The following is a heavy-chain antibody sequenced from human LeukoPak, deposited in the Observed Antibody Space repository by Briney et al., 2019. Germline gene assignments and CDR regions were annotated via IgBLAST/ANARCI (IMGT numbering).Heavy chain of an antibody. J-gene: IGHJ4*02. CDR3: AKVRVAAAGYDY. V-gene: IGHV3-23*01. Sequence: LGGSLRLSCAASGFTFSSYAMNWVRQAPGKGLEWVSTISGSGSSTYYADSVKGRFTISRDNSKNTLYLQMNSLRAEDTAIYYCAKVRVAAAGYDYWGQGTLVTVSS. CDR1: GFTFSSYA. CDR2: ISGSGSST. D-gene: IGHD6-13*01.